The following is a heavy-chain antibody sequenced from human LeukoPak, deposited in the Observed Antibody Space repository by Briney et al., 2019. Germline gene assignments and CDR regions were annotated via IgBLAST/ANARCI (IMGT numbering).Heavy chain of an antibody. D-gene: IGHD6-19*01. CDR2: ISYDGTNK. Sequence: GGSLRLSCAASGFTFSGSAMHWVRQAPGKGLEWVALISYDGTNKNYADSVKGRLTISRDDSKDTLYLQMNSLRAEDTAVYYCARLKAVAGTAYYFDYWGQGTLVTVSS. J-gene: IGHJ4*02. CDR1: GFTFSGSA. CDR3: ARLKAVAGTAYYFDY. V-gene: IGHV3-30*04.